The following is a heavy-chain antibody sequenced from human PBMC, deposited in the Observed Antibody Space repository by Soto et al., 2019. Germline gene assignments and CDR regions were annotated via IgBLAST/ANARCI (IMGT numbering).Heavy chain of an antibody. D-gene: IGHD1-26*01. Sequence: PSETLSLTCTVSGGSISSGDYYWSWIRQPPGKGLEWIGYIYYSGSTYYNPSLKSRVTISVDTSKNQFSLKLSSVTAADTAVYYCARVGRSGSYYPYYFDYWGQGTLVTVSS. J-gene: IGHJ4*02. CDR3: ARVGRSGSYYPYYFDY. CDR2: IYYSGST. CDR1: GGSISSGDYY. V-gene: IGHV4-30-4*01.